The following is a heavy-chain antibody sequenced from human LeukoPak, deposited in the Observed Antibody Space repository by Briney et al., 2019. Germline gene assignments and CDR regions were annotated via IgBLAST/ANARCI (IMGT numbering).Heavy chain of an antibody. CDR2: MNPNSGNT. D-gene: IGHD1-7*01. CDR3: AKASRRTGTALNY. J-gene: IGHJ4*02. CDR1: GYTFTSFD. V-gene: IGHV1-8*01. Sequence: ASVKVSCKASGYTFTSFDINCVRQATGQGLEWMGWMNPNSGNTGYAQKFQGRVTMTRNTSINTAYMELSSLRSEDTAVYYCAKASRRTGTALNYWGQGTLVTVSS.